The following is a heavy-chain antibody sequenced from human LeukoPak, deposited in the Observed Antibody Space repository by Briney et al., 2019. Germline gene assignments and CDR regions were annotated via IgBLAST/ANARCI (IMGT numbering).Heavy chain of an antibody. V-gene: IGHV3-7*01. CDR1: EFTFSNYW. J-gene: IGHJ4*02. CDR2: IKGDGSEK. CDR3: ARYLNSGPADY. D-gene: IGHD5-12*01. Sequence: GGSLRLTCAASEFTFSNYWMNWFRQAPGKGLEWVANIKGDGSEKHYVDSVKGRFTISRDNAKNSLYLQMNSLRAEDTAVYCCARYLNSGPADYWGQGSLVTVSS.